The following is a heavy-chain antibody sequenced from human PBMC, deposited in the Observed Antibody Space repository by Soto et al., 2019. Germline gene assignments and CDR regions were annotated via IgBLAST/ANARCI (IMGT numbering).Heavy chain of an antibody. CDR1: GGSISSGGYY. CDR2: IYYSGST. D-gene: IGHD2-8*01. CDR3: ARGGYCTNGVCYYYYGMDV. J-gene: IGHJ6*02. V-gene: IGHV4-31*03. Sequence: QVQLQESGPGLVKPSQTLSLTCTVSGGSISSGGYYWSWIRQHPGKGLEWIGYIYYSGSTYYNPSLKSRVTISVDTSKNQFSLKLSSVTAADTAVYYCARGGYCTNGVCYYYYGMDVWGQGTTVTVSS.